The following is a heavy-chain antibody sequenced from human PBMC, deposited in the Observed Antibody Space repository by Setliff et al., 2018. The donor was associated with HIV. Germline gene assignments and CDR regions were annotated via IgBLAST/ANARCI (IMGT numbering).Heavy chain of an antibody. D-gene: IGHD4-17*01. V-gene: IGHV7-4-1*02. Sequence: GSVKVSCKASGYTFTNYAMNWLRQAPGQGLEWMGWIDTNTGNPTYAQGFTGRFVFSLDTSVSTAFLQISTLKAEDTAVYYCARLSPYGDYLLFQYWGQGTQVTVSS. CDR3: ARLSPYGDYLLFQY. CDR1: GYTFTNYA. CDR2: IDTNTGNP. J-gene: IGHJ4*02.